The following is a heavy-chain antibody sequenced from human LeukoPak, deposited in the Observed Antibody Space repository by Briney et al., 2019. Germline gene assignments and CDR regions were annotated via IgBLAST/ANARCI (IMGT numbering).Heavy chain of an antibody. J-gene: IGHJ6*03. CDR1: GGSISSSNYY. CDR2: MYYSGST. V-gene: IGHV4-39*07. CDR3: ARCGVPIYYYYMHV. Sequence: SETLSLTCTVSGGSISSSNYYWGWIRQPPGKGLEWIGNMYYSGSTYYNPSLKSRVTISVDTSKNQFSLKLNSVTAADTAVYYCARCGVPIYYYYMHVWGKGTTVTISS. D-gene: IGHD2-21*01.